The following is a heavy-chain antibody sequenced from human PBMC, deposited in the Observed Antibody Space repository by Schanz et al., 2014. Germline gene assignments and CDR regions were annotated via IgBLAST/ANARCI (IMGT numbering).Heavy chain of an antibody. CDR1: RSTFSSYT. V-gene: IGHV1-69*04. CDR2: FIPILDVG. J-gene: IGHJ6*02. Sequence: QVQLVQSGAEVKKPGSSVKVSCKASRSTFSSYTISWVRQARGQGLEWVGRFIPILDVGNYAQQFQGRVTMTTDTSTSTAYMELRSMTSDDMAIYYGARAAASTLFGIALPSDYGYYGMDVWGQGTTVTVAS. CDR3: ARAAASTLFGIALPSDYGYYGMDV. D-gene: IGHD3-10*01.